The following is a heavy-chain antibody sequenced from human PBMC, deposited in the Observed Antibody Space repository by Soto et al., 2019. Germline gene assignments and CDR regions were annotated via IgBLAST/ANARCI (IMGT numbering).Heavy chain of an antibody. V-gene: IGHV3-33*01. CDR2: IWYDASNR. CDR3: ATDGLDTTGHVLDI. J-gene: IGHJ3*02. D-gene: IGHD4-17*01. CDR1: GFTFSHYF. Sequence: GGSLRLSCAVSGFTFSHYFMHWVRQAPGKGLEWVASIWYDASNRYYADSVKGRFTISRDDSKNTLYLQMNSLRAEDTAVYYCATDGLDTTGHVLDIWGEGTKGTVS.